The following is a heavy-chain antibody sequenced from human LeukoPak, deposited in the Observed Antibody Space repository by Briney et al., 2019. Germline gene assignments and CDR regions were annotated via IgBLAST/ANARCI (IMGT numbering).Heavy chain of an antibody. Sequence: ASVKVSCKASGYTFTNYGISWVRQAPGQGLEWMGWISAYNGNTNYAQKLQGRVTMTTDTSTSTAYMELRSLRSDDTAVYYCARVTLPGYSSGWYGSREYYFDYWGQGTLVTVSS. J-gene: IGHJ4*02. V-gene: IGHV1-18*01. CDR1: GYTFTNYG. CDR3: ARVTLPGYSSGWYGSREYYFDY. D-gene: IGHD6-19*01. CDR2: ISAYNGNT.